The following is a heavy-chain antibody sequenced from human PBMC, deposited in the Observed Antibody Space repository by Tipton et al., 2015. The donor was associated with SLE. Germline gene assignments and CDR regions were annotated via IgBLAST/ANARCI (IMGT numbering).Heavy chain of an antibody. J-gene: IGHJ3*02. D-gene: IGHD3-3*01. CDR1: GGSLSSTSYY. CDR3: ARGPPVLRFLEWVSGHDAFDI. Sequence: LRLSCSVSGGSLSSTSYYWGWIRQLPGNGLEWIGNIYYSGGIYYNPSLMSRITISVDTSKNQYSLKLSSVTAADTAVYYCARGPPVLRFLEWVSGHDAFDIWGQGTMVTVSS. V-gene: IGHV4-39*07. CDR2: IYYSGGI.